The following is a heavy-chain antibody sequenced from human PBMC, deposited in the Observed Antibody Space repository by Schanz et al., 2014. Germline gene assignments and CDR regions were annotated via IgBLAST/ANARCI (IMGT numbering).Heavy chain of an antibody. Sequence: VQLVESGGGVVQPGGSLRLSCAASGFTFSNYGMHWVRQAPGKGLEWVSYISRSSSTIYYTDSVKGRFTISRDNAKNSVFLQMNSLRAEDTAVYYCAKGFGGYDLVLDYWGQGTLVTVSS. CDR3: AKGFGGYDLVLDY. CDR2: ISRSSSTI. CDR1: GFTFSNYG. V-gene: IGHV3-48*01. D-gene: IGHD5-12*01. J-gene: IGHJ4*02.